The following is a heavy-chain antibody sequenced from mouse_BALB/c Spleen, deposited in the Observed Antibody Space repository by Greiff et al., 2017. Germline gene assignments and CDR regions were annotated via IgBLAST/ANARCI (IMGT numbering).Heavy chain of an antibody. D-gene: IGHD4-1*01. CDR3: ARANSLAMDY. V-gene: IGHV1-77*01. J-gene: IGHJ4*01. Sequence: QVQLQQSGAELARPGASVKLSCKASGYTFTDYYINWVKQRTGQGLEWIGEIYPGSGNTYYNEKFKGKATLTADKSSSTAYMQLSSLTSEDSAVYFCARANSLAMDYWGQGTSVTVSS. CDR2: IYPGSGNT. CDR1: GYTFTDYY.